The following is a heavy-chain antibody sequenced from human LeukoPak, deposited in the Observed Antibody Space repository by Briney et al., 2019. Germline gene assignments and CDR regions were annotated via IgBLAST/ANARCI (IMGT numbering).Heavy chain of an antibody. V-gene: IGHV3-20*04. D-gene: IGHD3-10*01. Sequence: PGGSLRLSCAASGFTFDDYGMSWVRQAPGKGLEWVSGINWNGGGTGYADSVKGRFTISRDNAKNSLYLQMNSLRAEDTALYYCARVRVSVYYGSGSYPYYFDYWGQGTLVTVSS. CDR1: GFTFDDYG. J-gene: IGHJ4*02. CDR3: ARVRVSVYYGSGSYPYYFDY. CDR2: INWNGGGT.